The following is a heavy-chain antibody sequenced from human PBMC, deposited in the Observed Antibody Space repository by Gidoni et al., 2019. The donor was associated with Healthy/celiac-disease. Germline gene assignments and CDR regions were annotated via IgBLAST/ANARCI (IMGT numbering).Heavy chain of an antibody. CDR2: INAGNGNT. D-gene: IGHD2-8*01. V-gene: IGHV1-3*01. CDR3: AREKMEWFDP. CDR1: GYTFTSYA. Sequence: QVQLVQSGAEVKKPGASVKVSCKASGYTFTSYAMHWVRQGPGQRLEWMGWINAGNGNTKYSQKFQGRVTITRDTSASTAYMELSSLRSEDTAVYYCAREKMEWFDPWGQGTLVTVSS. J-gene: IGHJ5*02.